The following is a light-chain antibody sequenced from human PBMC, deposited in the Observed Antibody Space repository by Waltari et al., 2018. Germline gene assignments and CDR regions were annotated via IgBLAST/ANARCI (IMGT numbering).Light chain of an antibody. Sequence: EIVLTQSPGTLSLSPGERAALSCKASQSVSSSYLAWYQQKPGQAPRPLIYWASSRATCIPDRFSVTGSGTDFTLTISRLEPEDFAVYYCQQYGSSPRTFGQGTKVEIK. CDR1: QSVSSSY. J-gene: IGKJ1*01. V-gene: IGKV3-20*01. CDR3: QQYGSSPRT. CDR2: WAS.